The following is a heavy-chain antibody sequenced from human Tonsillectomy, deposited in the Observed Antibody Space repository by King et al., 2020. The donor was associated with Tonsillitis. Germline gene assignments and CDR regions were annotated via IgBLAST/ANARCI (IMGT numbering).Heavy chain of an antibody. D-gene: IGHD2-2*01. CDR2: INPNSGGT. V-gene: IGHV1-2*02. J-gene: IGHJ6*02. CDR1: GYTFTGYY. Sequence: QLVQSGAEVKKPGASVKVSCKASGYTFTGYYMHWVRQAPGQGLEWMGWINPNSGGTNYAQKFQGGVTMTRDTSISPAYMELSRLRSDDTAVYYCAGPSIVVVPAAIVAYYYGMDVWGQGTTVTVSS. CDR3: AGPSIVVVPAAIVAYYYGMDV.